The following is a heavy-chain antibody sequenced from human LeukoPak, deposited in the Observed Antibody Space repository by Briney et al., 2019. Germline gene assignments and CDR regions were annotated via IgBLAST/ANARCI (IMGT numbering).Heavy chain of an antibody. CDR1: GGSISSGDYY. D-gene: IGHD5-12*01. CDR3: ARDDPGGYSGYDFAFDI. Sequence: PSETLSLTCIVSGGSISSGDYYWSWIRQPPGKGLEWIGYIYYSGSTYYNPSLKSRVTISVDTSKNQFSLKLSSVTAADTAVYYCARDDPGGYSGYDFAFDIWGQGTMVTVSS. CDR2: IYYSGST. J-gene: IGHJ3*02. V-gene: IGHV4-30-4*08.